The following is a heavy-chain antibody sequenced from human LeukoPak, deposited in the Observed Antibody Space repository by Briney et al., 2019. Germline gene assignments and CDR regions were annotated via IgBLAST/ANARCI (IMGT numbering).Heavy chain of an antibody. J-gene: IGHJ4*02. D-gene: IGHD3-22*01. CDR1: GGSISSGDYY. V-gene: IGHV4-30-4*01. CDR3: AREVAYYDSSGYYYFDY. Sequence: SETLSLTCTVSGGSISSGDYYWSWIRQPPGRGLEWIGYIHHSGSTYDNPSLESRVTISVDTSKNQFSLRLSSVTAADTAVYYCAREVAYYDSSGYYYFDYWGQGTLVTVSP. CDR2: IHHSGST.